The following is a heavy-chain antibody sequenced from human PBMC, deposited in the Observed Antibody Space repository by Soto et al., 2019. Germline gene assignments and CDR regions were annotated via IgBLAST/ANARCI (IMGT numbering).Heavy chain of an antibody. CDR2: ISVYNGNT. V-gene: IGHV1-18*01. Sequence: ASVKVSCKASGYSFTTSTYGITWVRQAPGQGPEWMGWISVYNGNTNYAQKVRGRVTMTTDTSTSTAYLELRSLRSDDTALYYCARYCSGVSCYHNWFDPWGQGTQVTVSS. CDR1: GYSFTTSTYG. CDR3: ARYCSGVSCYHNWFDP. D-gene: IGHD2-15*01. J-gene: IGHJ5*02.